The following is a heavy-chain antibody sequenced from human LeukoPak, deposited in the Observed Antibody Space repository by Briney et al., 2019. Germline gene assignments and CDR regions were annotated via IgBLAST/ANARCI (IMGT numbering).Heavy chain of an antibody. Sequence: PGRSLRLSCAASGFTFSSYGMHWVRQAPGKGLEWVAVISYDGSNKYYADSVKGRFTISRDNSKNTLYLQMNSLRAEDTAVYYCANDLGLGYSPGGMDVWGQGTTVTVSS. J-gene: IGHJ6*02. CDR1: GFTFSSYG. CDR3: ANDLGLGYSPGGMDV. V-gene: IGHV3-30*18. D-gene: IGHD5-18*01. CDR2: ISYDGSNK.